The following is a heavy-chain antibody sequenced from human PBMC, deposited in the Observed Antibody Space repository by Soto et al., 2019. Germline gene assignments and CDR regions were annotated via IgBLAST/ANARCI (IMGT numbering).Heavy chain of an antibody. CDR2: IYYSGST. D-gene: IGHD6-19*01. V-gene: IGHV4-39*01. CDR1: GGSISSSSYY. CDR3: ARRGIAVAGYWYFDL. J-gene: IGHJ2*01. Sequence: SETLSLTCTVSGGSISSSSYYWGWIRQPPGKGLAWIGSIYYSGSTYYNPSLKSRVTISVDTSKNQFSLKLSSVTAADTAVYYCARRGIAVAGYWYFDLWGRGTLVTVSS.